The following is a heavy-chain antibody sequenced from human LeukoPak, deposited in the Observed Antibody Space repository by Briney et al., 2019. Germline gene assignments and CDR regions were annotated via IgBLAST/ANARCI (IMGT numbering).Heavy chain of an antibody. CDR2: ISHSGRTI. Sequence: PGGSLRLSCAASGFTFSSYSMNWVRQAPGKGLEWVSYISHSGRTIYYADSVKGRFTISRDNAKNSLYLQMNSLRAEDTAVYYCARGVGSSWPGWFDPWGQGTLVTVSS. V-gene: IGHV3-48*04. CDR3: ARGVGSSWPGWFDP. D-gene: IGHD6-13*01. J-gene: IGHJ5*02. CDR1: GFTFSSYS.